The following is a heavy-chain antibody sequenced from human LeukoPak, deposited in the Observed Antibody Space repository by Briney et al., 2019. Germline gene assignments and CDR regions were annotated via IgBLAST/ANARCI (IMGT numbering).Heavy chain of an antibody. J-gene: IGHJ4*02. CDR2: IWYDGSNK. CDR3: ARGGYSSGWYHDDY. D-gene: IGHD6-19*01. CDR1: GFTFSSYG. V-gene: IGHV3-33*01. Sequence: GGSLRLSCAASGFTFSSYGMHWVRQAPGKGLEWVAVIWYDGSNKYYADSVKGRFTISRDNSKNTLYLQMNSLRAEDTAVYYCARGGYSSGWYHDDYWGQGTLVTVSS.